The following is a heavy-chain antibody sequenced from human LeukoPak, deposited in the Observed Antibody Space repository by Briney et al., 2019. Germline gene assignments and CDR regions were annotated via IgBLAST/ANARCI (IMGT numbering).Heavy chain of an antibody. CDR2: ISSSGSTI. J-gene: IGHJ3*02. CDR3: ARLQVYAVPPLEAFDI. Sequence: PGGSLRLSCAASGFTFSSYEMTWVRQAPGKGLEWVSYISSSGSTIYYADSVKGRFTISRDNAKNSLYLQMNSLRAEDTAVYYCARLQVYAVPPLEAFDIWGQGTMVTVSS. CDR1: GFTFSSYE. D-gene: IGHD5/OR15-5a*01. V-gene: IGHV3-48*03.